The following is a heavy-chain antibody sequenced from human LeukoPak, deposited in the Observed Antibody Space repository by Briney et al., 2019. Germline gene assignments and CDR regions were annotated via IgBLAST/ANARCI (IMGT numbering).Heavy chain of an antibody. Sequence: ASVRVSCKASGYTFSRQYMHFVRQAPGQGLEWMGIINPSSGNTNYAQKFQGSVTMTRDTSTSTIYMDLSSLRSDDTAVCYCSTSVGGTEFDSWGQGALVTVSS. J-gene: IGHJ4*02. V-gene: IGHV1-46*01. CDR2: INPSSGNT. D-gene: IGHD3-16*01. CDR1: GYTFSRQY. CDR3: STSVGGTEFDS.